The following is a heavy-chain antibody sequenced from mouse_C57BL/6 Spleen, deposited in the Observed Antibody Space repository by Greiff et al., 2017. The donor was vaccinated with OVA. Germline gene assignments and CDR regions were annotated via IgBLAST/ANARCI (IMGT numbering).Heavy chain of an antibody. CDR3: ARPDGYYPSY. CDR2: ISNGGGST. D-gene: IGHD2-3*01. CDR1: GFTFSDYY. V-gene: IGHV5-12*01. J-gene: IGHJ3*01. Sequence: EVKVEESGGGLVQPGGSLKLSCAASGFTFSDYYMYWVRQTPEKRLEWVAYISNGGGSTYYSDTVKGRFTISRDNAKNTLYLQMSRLKSEDTAMYYCARPDGYYPSYWGQGTLVTVSA.